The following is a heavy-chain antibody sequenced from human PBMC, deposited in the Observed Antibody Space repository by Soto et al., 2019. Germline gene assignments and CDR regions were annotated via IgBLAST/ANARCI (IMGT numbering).Heavy chain of an antibody. CDR3: ARSYGGTLDY. Sequence: SETLSLTCTASGGSISSYYWSWIRQPPGKGLEWIGYIYYSGSTNYNPSLKSRVTISVDTSKNQFSLKLSSVTAADTAVYYCARSYGGTLDYWGQGTLVTVSS. CDR2: IYYSGST. D-gene: IGHD4-17*01. J-gene: IGHJ4*02. V-gene: IGHV4-59*08. CDR1: GGSISSYY.